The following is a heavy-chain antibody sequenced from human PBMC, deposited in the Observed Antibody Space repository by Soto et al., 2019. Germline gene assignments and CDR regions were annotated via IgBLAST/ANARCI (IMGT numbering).Heavy chain of an antibody. CDR2: IIPIFSTA. CDR3: ARDYGGNSGMVDY. CDR1: GGTFSSYA. D-gene: IGHD4-17*01. J-gene: IGHJ4*02. Sequence: SVKVSCKASGGTFSSYAISWVRQAPGQGLEWMGGIIPIFSTANYAQKFQGRVTITADESTSTAYMELSSLRSEDTAVYYCARDYGGNSGMVDYWGQGTLVTVSS. V-gene: IGHV1-69*13.